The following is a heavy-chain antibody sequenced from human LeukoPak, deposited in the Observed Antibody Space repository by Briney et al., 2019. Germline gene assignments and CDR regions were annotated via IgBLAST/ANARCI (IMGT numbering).Heavy chain of an antibody. D-gene: IGHD2-15*01. V-gene: IGHV3-23*01. CDR1: GFTFSAYA. CDR3: AKGSTAFGSSWYGKAYYYMDV. CDR2: ISGSGAGT. Sequence: GGTLRLSCAASGFTFSAYAMSWVRLAPGKGLEWVSGISGSGAGTYYADSVKGRFTISRDNSKNTLDLQMNILRAGDTAVYYCAKGSTAFGSSWYGKAYYYMDVWGKGTTVTVSS. J-gene: IGHJ6*03.